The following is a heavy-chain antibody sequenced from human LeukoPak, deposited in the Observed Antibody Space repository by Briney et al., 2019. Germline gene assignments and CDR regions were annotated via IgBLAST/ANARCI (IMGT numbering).Heavy chain of an antibody. J-gene: IGHJ4*02. Sequence: PGRSLRLSCAASGFTFSSYAMHWVRQAPGKGLEWVAVISYDGSNKYYADSVKGRFTISRDNSKNTLYLQMNSLRAEDTAVYYCAGVYGPWGHFDYWGQGTLVTVSS. V-gene: IGHV3-30*01. D-gene: IGHD3-10*01. CDR2: ISYDGSNK. CDR1: GFTFSSYA. CDR3: AGVYGPWGHFDY.